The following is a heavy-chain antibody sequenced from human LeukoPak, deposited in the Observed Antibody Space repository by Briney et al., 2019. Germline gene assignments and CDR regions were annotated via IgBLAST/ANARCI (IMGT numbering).Heavy chain of an antibody. V-gene: IGHV3-33*01. CDR3: ARDNDILTGYPDY. CDR2: IWYDGSNK. J-gene: IGHJ4*02. CDR1: GFTFSSYG. Sequence: RSLRLSCAASGFTFSSYGMHWVRQAPGKGLEWVAVIWYDGSNKYYADSVKGRFTISRDNSKNTLYLQMNSLRAEDTAVYYCARDNDILTGYPDYWGQGTLVTVSS. D-gene: IGHD3-9*01.